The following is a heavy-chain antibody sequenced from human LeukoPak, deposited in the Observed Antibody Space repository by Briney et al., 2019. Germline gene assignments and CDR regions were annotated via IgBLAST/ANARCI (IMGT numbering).Heavy chain of an antibody. V-gene: IGHV4-38-2*01. CDR3: TRFSTASSRPAYY. Sequence: SETLSLTCAVSGYSISSGYYWGWIRQSPGKGLEWIGDIYHSGITHYNPSLQGRITLSVDTSKNQFSLNLSSVTAADTAVYYCTRFSTASSRPAYYWGQGTLVIVSS. D-gene: IGHD1-14*01. CDR1: GYSISSGYY. CDR2: IYHSGIT. J-gene: IGHJ4*02.